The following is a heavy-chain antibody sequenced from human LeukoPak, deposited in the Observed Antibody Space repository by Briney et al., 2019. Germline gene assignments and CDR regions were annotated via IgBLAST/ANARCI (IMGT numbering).Heavy chain of an antibody. J-gene: IGHJ4*02. CDR3: ARVNTVMATFDY. CDR1: LSSISSSYF. D-gene: IGHD5-24*01. V-gene: IGHV4-38-2*02. CDR2: ISHSEST. Sequence: SETLSLTCTVSLSSISSSYFGAWTRRPPGKGLEWIATISHSESTYYNPSLKSRVTISADTSQNQHSLRLNSVTVADTAVYYCARVNTVMATFDYWGQGTPVTVSS.